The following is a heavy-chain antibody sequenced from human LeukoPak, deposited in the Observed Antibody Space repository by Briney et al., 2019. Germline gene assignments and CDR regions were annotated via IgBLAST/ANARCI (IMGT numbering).Heavy chain of an antibody. J-gene: IGHJ4*02. CDR1: GGSFSGYY. CDR2: INHSGST. CDR3: ARGDSGGYHN. Sequence: SETLSLTCAVYGGSFSGYYWSWIRQPPGKGLEWIGEINHSGSTNYNPSLKSRVTISVDTSKNQFSLKLSSATAADTAVYYCARGDSGGYHNWGQGTLVTVSS. V-gene: IGHV4-34*01. D-gene: IGHD5-12*01.